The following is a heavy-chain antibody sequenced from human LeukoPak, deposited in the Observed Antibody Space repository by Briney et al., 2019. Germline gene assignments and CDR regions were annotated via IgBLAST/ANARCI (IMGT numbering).Heavy chain of an antibody. CDR1: GGSISSSSYY. Sequence: PSETLSLTCTVSGGSISSSSYYWGWIRQPPGKGLEWIGSIYYSGSTYYNPFLKSRVTISVDTSKNQFSLKLSSVTAADTAVYYCARRAGYCSSTSCYGGGWFDPWGQGTLVTVSS. J-gene: IGHJ5*02. CDR3: ARRAGYCSSTSCYGGGWFDP. D-gene: IGHD2-2*01. CDR2: IYYSGST. V-gene: IGHV4-39*07.